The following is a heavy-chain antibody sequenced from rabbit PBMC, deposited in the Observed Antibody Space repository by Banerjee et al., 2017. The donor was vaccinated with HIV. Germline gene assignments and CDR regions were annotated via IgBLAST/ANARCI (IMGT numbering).Heavy chain of an antibody. J-gene: IGHJ4*01. V-gene: IGHV1S45*01. D-gene: IGHD2-1*01. CDR1: GFSFSNKYV. CDR3: ARNYAVYGDPFNL. Sequence: QEQLEESGGDLVKPGGSLTLTCTASGFSFSNKYVMCWVRRAPGKGLEWIACINTSTGNTVYASWVNGRFTISSDNAQNTMDLQMNSLTAADTATYFCARNYAVYGDPFNLWGPGTLVTVS. CDR2: INTSTGNT.